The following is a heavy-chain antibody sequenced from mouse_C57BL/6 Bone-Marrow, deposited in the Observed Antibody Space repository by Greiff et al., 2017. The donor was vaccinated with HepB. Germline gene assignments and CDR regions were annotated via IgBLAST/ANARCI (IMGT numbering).Heavy chain of an antibody. CDR2: IDPENGDT. V-gene: IGHV14-4*01. CDR3: TTSPQATYSMDY. Sequence: VQLQQSGAELVRPGASVKLSCTASGFNIKDDYMHWVKQRPEQGLEWIGWIDPENGDTEYASKFQGKATITADTSSNTAYLQLSSLTSEDTAVYYCTTSPQATYSMDYWGQGTSVTVSS. CDR1: GFNIKDDY. D-gene: IGHD3-2*02. J-gene: IGHJ4*01.